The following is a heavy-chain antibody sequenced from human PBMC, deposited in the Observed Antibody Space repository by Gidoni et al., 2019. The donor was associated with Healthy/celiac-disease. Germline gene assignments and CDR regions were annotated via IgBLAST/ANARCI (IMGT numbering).Heavy chain of an antibody. D-gene: IGHD2-21*02. CDR3: AKDIYVVVTRNRGYFDY. Sequence: SWVRQAPGKGLEWVSAISGSGGSTYYADSVKGRFTISRDNSKNTLYLQMNSLRAEDTAVYYCAKDIYVVVTRNRGYFDYWGQGTLVTVSS. J-gene: IGHJ4*02. CDR2: ISGSGGST. V-gene: IGHV3-23*01.